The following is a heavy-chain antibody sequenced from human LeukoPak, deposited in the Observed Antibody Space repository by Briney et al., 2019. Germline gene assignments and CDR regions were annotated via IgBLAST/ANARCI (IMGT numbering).Heavy chain of an antibody. CDR1: GFTFSSNA. D-gene: IGHD1-1*01. CDR3: ATTKQARRYFDY. CDR2: ISTSGGNT. Sequence: GGSLRLSCAGSGFTFSSNALSWVRQAPGKGLEWVSAISTSGGNTYYADSVRGRFTISRDNSKNTLYLQMNTLRAEDTAVYYCATTKQARRYFDYWSQGTLVTVSS. J-gene: IGHJ4*02. V-gene: IGHV3-23*01.